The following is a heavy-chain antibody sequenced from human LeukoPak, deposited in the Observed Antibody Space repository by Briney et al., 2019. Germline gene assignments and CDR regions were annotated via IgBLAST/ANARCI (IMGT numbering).Heavy chain of an antibody. V-gene: IGHV4-4*07. D-gene: IGHD6-19*01. CDR1: GGSISSYY. J-gene: IGHJ4*02. CDR2: IYTSGST. Sequence: PSQTLSLTCTVSGGSISSYYWSWIRQPAGKGLEWIGRIYTSGSTNYNPSLKSRVTMSVDTSKNQFSLKLSSVTAADTAVYYCAREGAVAGWGTPHWGQGTLVTVSS. CDR3: AREGAVAGWGTPH.